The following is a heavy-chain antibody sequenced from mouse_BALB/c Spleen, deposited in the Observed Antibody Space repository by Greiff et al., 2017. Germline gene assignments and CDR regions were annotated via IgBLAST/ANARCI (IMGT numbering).Heavy chain of an antibody. V-gene: IGHV3-2*02. CDR2: ISYSGST. CDR1: GYSITSDYA. CDR3: ARVVARAMDY. D-gene: IGHD1-1*01. J-gene: IGHJ4*01. Sequence: VQLKQSGPGLVKPSQSLSLTCTVTGYSITSDYAWNWIRQFPGNKLEWMGYISYSGSTSYNPSLKSRISITRDTSKNQFFLQLNSVTTEDTATYYCARVVARAMDYWGQGTSVTVSS.